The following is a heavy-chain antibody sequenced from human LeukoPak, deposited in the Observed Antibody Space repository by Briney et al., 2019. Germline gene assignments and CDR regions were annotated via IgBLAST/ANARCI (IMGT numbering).Heavy chain of an antibody. Sequence: GASAKVSCKASGYTFTSYGISWVRQAPGQGLEWMGGIIPIFGTANYAQKFQGRVTITADESTSTAYMELSSLRSEDTAVYYCAREGDTANVDYWGQGTLVTVSS. D-gene: IGHD5-18*01. CDR2: IIPIFGTA. V-gene: IGHV1-69*13. J-gene: IGHJ4*02. CDR1: GYTFTSYG. CDR3: AREGDTANVDY.